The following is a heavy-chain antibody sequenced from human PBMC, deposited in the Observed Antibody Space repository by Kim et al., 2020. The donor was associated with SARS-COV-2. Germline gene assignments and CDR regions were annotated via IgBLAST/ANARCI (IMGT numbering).Heavy chain of an antibody. CDR2: INPNSGDT. V-gene: IGHV1-2*06. J-gene: IGHJ6*02. D-gene: IGHD5-18*01. CDR1: GYTFTGYY. CDR3: ASGRPAMVTTGYYYYGMDV. Sequence: ASVKVSCKASGYTFTGYYMHWVRQAPGQGLEWVGRINPNSGDTNYAQKFQGRVTMTRDTSISTAYMELSRLRSDDTAVYHCASGRPAMVTTGYYYYGMDVWGQGTTVTVSS.